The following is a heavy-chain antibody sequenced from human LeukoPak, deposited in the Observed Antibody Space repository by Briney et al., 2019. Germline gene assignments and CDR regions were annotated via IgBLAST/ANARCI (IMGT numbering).Heavy chain of an antibody. D-gene: IGHD5-12*01. J-gene: IGHJ5*02. CDR3: AGAEIDRLRSPGTLYYIDT. Sequence: PSETLSLTCSVSGDSIRRYFWSWIRLSPGKELEWIGYVHHSGTSRYNSSLESRVTMSLDTSENQFSLTLKSVTAADTALYYCAGAEIDRLRSPGTLYYIDTWGPGTLVTVSS. V-gene: IGHV4-59*01. CDR2: VHHSGTS. CDR1: GDSIRRYF.